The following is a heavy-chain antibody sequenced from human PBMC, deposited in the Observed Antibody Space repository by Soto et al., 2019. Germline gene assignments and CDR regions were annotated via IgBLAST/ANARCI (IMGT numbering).Heavy chain of an antibody. D-gene: IGHD4-17*01. CDR1: GYSIISGYY. CDR3: ARTDYGDYVGYYFDY. Sequence: PSETLSLTCAFSGYSIISGYYWGWIRQPPGKGLEWIGSIYHSGSTYYNPSLKSRVTISVDTSKNQFSLKLSSVTAADTAVYYCARTDYGDYVGYYFDYWGQGTLVTVSS. J-gene: IGHJ4*02. V-gene: IGHV4-38-2*01. CDR2: IYHSGST.